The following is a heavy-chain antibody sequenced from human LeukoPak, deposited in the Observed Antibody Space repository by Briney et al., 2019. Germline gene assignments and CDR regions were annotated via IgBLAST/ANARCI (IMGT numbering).Heavy chain of an antibody. CDR3: ANTLWFGESFFDY. CDR1: GFTFSDYW. CDR2: INQHGNQR. D-gene: IGHD3-10*01. Sequence: GGSLRLSCAASGFTFSDYWMNWVRQAPGKGLECVANINQHGNQRYYVDSVKGRFTISRDNSKNTLYLQMNSLRAEDTAVYYCANTLWFGESFFDYWGQGTLVTVSS. J-gene: IGHJ4*02. V-gene: IGHV3-7*03.